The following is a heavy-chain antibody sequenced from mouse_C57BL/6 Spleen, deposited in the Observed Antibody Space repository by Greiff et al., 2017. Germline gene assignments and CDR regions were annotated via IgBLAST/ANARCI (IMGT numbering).Heavy chain of an antibody. J-gene: IGHJ2*01. CDR1: GYTFTSYW. V-gene: IGHV1-59*01. D-gene: IGHD2-12*01. Sequence: QVHVKQPGAELVRPGTSVKLSCKASGYTFTSYWMHWVKQRPGQGLEWIGVIDPSDSYTNYNQKFKGKATLTVDTSSSTAYMQLSSLTSEDSAVYYCATGDDGDYWGQGTTLTVSS. CDR2: IDPSDSYT. CDR3: ATGDDGDY.